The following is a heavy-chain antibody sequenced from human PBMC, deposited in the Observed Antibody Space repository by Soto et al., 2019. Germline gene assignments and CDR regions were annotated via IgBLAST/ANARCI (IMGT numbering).Heavy chain of an antibody. CDR3: ARHPYYYDSSGYSSGWFDP. V-gene: IGHV5-10-1*01. J-gene: IGHJ5*02. CDR1: GYSFTSYW. Sequence: EVQLVQSGAEVKKPGESLRISCKGSGYSFTSYWISWVRQMPGKGLEWMGRIDPSDSYTNYSPSFQGHVTISADKSISTAYLQWSSLKASDTAMYYCARHPYYYDSSGYSSGWFDPWGQGTLVTVSS. CDR2: IDPSDSYT. D-gene: IGHD3-22*01.